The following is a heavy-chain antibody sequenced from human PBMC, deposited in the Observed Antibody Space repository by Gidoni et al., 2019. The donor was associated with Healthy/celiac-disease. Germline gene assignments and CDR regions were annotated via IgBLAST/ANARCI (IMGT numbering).Heavy chain of an antibody. J-gene: IGHJ5*02. CDR1: GGSISSSSYY. CDR2: IYYSGST. CDR3: ARPDYCSGGSCYSPWFDP. Sequence: QLQLQESGPGLVKPSETLSLTCTVSGGSISSSSYYWGWIRQPPGKGLEWIGSIYYSGSTYYTPSLKSRVTISVDTSKNQFSLKLSSVTAADTAVYYCARPDYCSGGSCYSPWFDPWGQGTLVTVSS. V-gene: IGHV4-39*01. D-gene: IGHD2-15*01.